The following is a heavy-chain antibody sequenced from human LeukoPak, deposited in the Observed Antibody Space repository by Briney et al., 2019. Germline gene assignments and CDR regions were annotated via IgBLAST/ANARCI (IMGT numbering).Heavy chain of an antibody. Sequence: GGSLRLSCAASGFTFKNFAMSWVRQAPGKGLEWVSAVGRSGGVTNYADSVRGRFAISRDNSNNTIYLHMNNLRVEDTATYFCAKWGRPFTSGWYEEFDSWGQGTLVTVSS. CDR3: AKWGRPFTSGWYEEFDS. J-gene: IGHJ4*02. D-gene: IGHD6-19*01. V-gene: IGHV3-23*01. CDR1: GFTFKNFA. CDR2: VGRSGGVT.